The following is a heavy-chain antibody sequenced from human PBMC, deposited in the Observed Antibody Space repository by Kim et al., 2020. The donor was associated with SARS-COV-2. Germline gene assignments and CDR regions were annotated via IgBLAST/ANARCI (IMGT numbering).Heavy chain of an antibody. Sequence: SETLSLTCTVSGDSTSFYYWSWIRQPPGEGLEWIGYISYSGSTNYNPSLKSRVTISLDTSKTHFSLMLSSVAAADTACCYCAGGRPPLAGLPETWGQGTRVTVSS. CDR1: GDSTSFYY. V-gene: IGHV4-59*08. D-gene: IGHD6-19*01. J-gene: IGHJ5*02. CDR2: ISYSGST. CDR3: AGGRPPLAGLPET.